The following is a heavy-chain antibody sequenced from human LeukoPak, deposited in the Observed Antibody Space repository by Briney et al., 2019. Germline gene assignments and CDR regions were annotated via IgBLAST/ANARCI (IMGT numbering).Heavy chain of an antibody. CDR3: ARGSMVRGVVPQNNWFDP. J-gene: IGHJ5*02. V-gene: IGHV4-59*01. D-gene: IGHD3-10*01. Sequence: SETLSLTCTVSGGSISSYYWSWIRQPPGKGLEWIGYIYYSGSTNYNPSLKSRVTISVDTSKNQFSLKLSSVTAADTAVYYCARGSMVRGVVPQNNWFDPWGQGTLVTVSS. CDR1: GGSISSYY. CDR2: IYYSGST.